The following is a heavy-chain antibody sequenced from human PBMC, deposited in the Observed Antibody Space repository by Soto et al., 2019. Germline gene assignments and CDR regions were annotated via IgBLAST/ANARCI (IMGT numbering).Heavy chain of an antibody. J-gene: IGHJ5*02. CDR1: GFIFENFG. CDR3: AKNQGVELVPLATVDWFDP. D-gene: IGHD1-26*01. CDR2: ISGSGFKK. Sequence: GGSLRLSCSASGFIFENFGMSWVRQAPGKGLEWISSISGSGFKKYYADSVKGRFTISRDNSKSTVYLELNNLSAEDTAVYHCAKNQGVELVPLATVDWFDPWGQGSVVTVSS. V-gene: IGHV3-23*01.